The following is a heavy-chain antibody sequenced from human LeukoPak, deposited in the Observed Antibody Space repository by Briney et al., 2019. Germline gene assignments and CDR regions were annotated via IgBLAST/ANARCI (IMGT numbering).Heavy chain of an antibody. J-gene: IGHJ4*02. CDR2: IYSGGST. CDR1: GFTFPDYW. CDR3: AREGSGQYYFDY. Sequence: GGSLRLSCAASGFTFPDYWMHWVRQAPGKGLEWVSVIYSGGSTDYAGSVKGRFTISRDNSKNTLYLQMNSLRAEDTAVYYCAREGSGQYYFDYWGQGTLVTVSS. D-gene: IGHD3-10*01. V-gene: IGHV3-66*01.